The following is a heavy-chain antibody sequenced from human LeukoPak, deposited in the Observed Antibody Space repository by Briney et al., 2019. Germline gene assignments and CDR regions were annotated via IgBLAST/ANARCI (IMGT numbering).Heavy chain of an antibody. CDR3: ARTIVATIYTYYYYMDV. CDR2: ISGGGGST. D-gene: IGHD5-12*01. Sequence: GGSLRLSCAASELTFSSYATSWVRQAPGKGLEWVSGISGGGGSTYYADSVKGRFTISRDNSKKTLYLQMNSLRAEDTAVYYCARTIVATIYTYYYYMDVWGKGTTVTISS. CDR1: ELTFSSYA. V-gene: IGHV3-23*01. J-gene: IGHJ6*03.